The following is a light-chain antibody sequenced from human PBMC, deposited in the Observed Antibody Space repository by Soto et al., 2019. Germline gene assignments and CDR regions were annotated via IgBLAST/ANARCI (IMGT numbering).Light chain of an antibody. CDR3: QQYGSSIT. V-gene: IGKV3-20*01. Sequence: IVLTQSPGTLSLSPGERATLSCRASQSVSNNYLAWYQQKPGQAPRLLIYGASSRATGIPDRFSGSASGTDFTLTISRLEPEDFAVFYCQQYGSSITFGQGTRLEIK. CDR1: QSVSNNY. J-gene: IGKJ5*01. CDR2: GAS.